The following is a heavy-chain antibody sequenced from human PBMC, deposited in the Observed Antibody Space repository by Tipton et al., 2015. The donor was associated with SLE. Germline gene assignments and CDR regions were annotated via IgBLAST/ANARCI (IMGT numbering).Heavy chain of an antibody. D-gene: IGHD4-17*01. Sequence: TLSLTCAVSGYSITYDHNWGWIRQPPGKGLEWVGSIHHSGKTYYNPSLKSRVTMSVDTSKNHLSLNLSSVTAADTAVYYCARPSRGHGDYDNWGQGTLVTVSS. V-gene: IGHV4-38-2*01. CDR2: IHHSGKT. CDR1: GYSITYDHN. CDR3: ARPSRGHGDYDN. J-gene: IGHJ4*02.